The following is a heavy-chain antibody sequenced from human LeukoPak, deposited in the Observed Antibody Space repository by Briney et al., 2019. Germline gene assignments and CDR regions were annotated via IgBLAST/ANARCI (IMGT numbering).Heavy chain of an antibody. CDR1: GGTFSSYA. J-gene: IGHJ4*02. D-gene: IGHD3-10*01. CDR2: IIPVFGTA. Sequence: ASVKVSCKASGGTFSSYAISWVRQAPGQGLEWMGGIIPVFGTANYAQKFQGRVTITADKSTSTAYMELSSLRSEDTAVYYCARKYYYGSGSLDYWGQGTLVTVSS. V-gene: IGHV1-69*06. CDR3: ARKYYYGSGSLDY.